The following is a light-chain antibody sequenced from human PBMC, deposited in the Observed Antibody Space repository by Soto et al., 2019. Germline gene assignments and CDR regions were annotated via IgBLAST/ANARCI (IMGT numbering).Light chain of an antibody. CDR2: RSD. J-gene: IGLJ2*01. CDR1: SSNIGSNY. CDR3: AAWDDSLSGVV. Sequence: QSVLTQPPSASGTPGQRVTISCSGSSSNIGSNYVYWYQQLPGTAPKLLLYRSDQRPSGVPDRFSGSKSGTSASLAISWLRSEDEADYYCAAWDDSLSGVVFGGGTKLTVL. V-gene: IGLV1-47*01.